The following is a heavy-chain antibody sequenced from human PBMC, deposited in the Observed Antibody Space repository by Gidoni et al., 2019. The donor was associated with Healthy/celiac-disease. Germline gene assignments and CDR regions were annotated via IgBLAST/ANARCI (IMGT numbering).Heavy chain of an antibody. V-gene: IGHV3-30*18. J-gene: IGHJ4*02. CDR1: GFTFSSYG. Sequence: QVQLVEPGGGVVQPGRSLRLSCAASGFTFSSYGMHWVRQAPGKGLEWVAVISYDGSNKYYADSVKGRFTISRDNSKNTLYLQMNSLRAEDTAVYYCAKGWRRSGSPIYYFDYWGQGTLVTVSS. CDR2: ISYDGSNK. D-gene: IGHD1-26*01. CDR3: AKGWRRSGSPIYYFDY.